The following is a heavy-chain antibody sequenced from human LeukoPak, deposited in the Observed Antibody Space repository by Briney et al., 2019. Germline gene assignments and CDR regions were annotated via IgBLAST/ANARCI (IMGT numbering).Heavy chain of an antibody. CDR3: ARLCSTSCYRAAYYYYMDV. Sequence: PSETLSLTCTVSGGSISSGSYYWSWIRLPAGKGLEWIVRIYTSGSTNYNPSLKSRVTISVDTSKNQFSLKLSSVTAADTAVYYCARLCSTSCYRAAYYYYMDVWGKGTTVTVSS. J-gene: IGHJ6*03. V-gene: IGHV4-61*02. CDR2: IYTSGST. D-gene: IGHD2-2*01. CDR1: GGSISSGSYY.